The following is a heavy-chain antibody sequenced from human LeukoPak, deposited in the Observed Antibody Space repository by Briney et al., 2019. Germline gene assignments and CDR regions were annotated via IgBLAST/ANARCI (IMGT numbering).Heavy chain of an antibody. CDR2: ISAYNGNT. Sequence: ASVKVSCKASGYTFTSYGISWVRQAPGQGLEWMGWISAYNGNTNYAQKLQGRVTMTTDTSTSTAYMELRGLRSDDTAVYYCARDLEQLPTRDYWGQGTLVTVSS. V-gene: IGHV1-18*01. CDR3: ARDLEQLPTRDY. D-gene: IGHD6-13*01. J-gene: IGHJ4*02. CDR1: GYTFTSYG.